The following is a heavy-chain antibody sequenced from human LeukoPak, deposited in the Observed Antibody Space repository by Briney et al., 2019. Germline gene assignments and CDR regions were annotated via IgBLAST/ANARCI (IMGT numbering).Heavy chain of an antibody. J-gene: IGHJ4*02. CDR3: ARGYSNPPLEY. CDR2: ISSSTTTT. V-gene: IGHV3-48*01. D-gene: IGHD4-11*01. CDR1: GDTLIGYG. Sequence: QPGGSLRLSCVASGDTLIGYGMNWVRQAPGKGLEWISYISSSTTTTYYADSVRGRFTISRDSAKNSLYLHMNSLRAEDTAIYYCARGYSNPPLEYWGQGTPVTVSS.